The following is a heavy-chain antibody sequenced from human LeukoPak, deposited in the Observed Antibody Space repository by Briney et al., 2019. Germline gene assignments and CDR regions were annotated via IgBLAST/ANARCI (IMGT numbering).Heavy chain of an antibody. CDR3: ARRSGYDSPYWYFDL. CDR2: ISAYNGNT. D-gene: IGHD5-12*01. V-gene: IGHV1-18*01. CDR1: GYTFTSYG. Sequence: ASVKVFCKASGYTFTSYGISWVRQAPGQGLEWMGWISAYNGNTKYAQQLKGRVTMTTDTSTSTAYMELRSLRSDDTDVYYCARRSGYDSPYWYFDLWGRGTLVTVSS. J-gene: IGHJ2*01.